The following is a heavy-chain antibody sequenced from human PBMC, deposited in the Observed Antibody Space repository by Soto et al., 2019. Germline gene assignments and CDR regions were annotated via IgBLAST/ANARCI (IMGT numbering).Heavy chain of an antibody. Sequence: QVQLVESGGGVVQPGRSLRLSCAASGFTFSSYGMHWVRQAPGKGLEWVAVIWYDGSNKYYADSVKGRFTISRDNSKNTQYLQMNSLRADDTGVYYCARVLVRGTPDFWFDPWGQGTLVTVSS. CDR1: GFTFSSYG. J-gene: IGHJ5*02. CDR3: ARVLVRGTPDFWFDP. D-gene: IGHD1-7*01. CDR2: IWYDGSNK. V-gene: IGHV3-33*01.